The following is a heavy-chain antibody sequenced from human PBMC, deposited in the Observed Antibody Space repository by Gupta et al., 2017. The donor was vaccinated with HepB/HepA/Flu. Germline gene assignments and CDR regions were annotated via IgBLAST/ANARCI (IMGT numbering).Heavy chain of an antibody. D-gene: IGHD2/OR15-2a*01. CDR3: AHDGSTSFDH. V-gene: IGHV2-5*01. Sequence: QITLKESGPMLVKPTQTLTLTCTFSGFSLSTSWAGVGWIRQSPGKALEWLALVYWNDDKRYNPSLKSRLTITKDTSKSQVVLTMTDMDPVDTATYYCAHDGSTSFDHWGQGTLVTVSS. J-gene: IGHJ4*02. CDR1: GFSLSTSWAG. CDR2: VYWNDDK.